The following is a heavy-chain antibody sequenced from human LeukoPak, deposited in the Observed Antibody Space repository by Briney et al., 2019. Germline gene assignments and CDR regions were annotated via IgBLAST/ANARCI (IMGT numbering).Heavy chain of an antibody. CDR1: GYTFSGYY. D-gene: IGHD2-8*02. Sequence: GASVKVSCKASGYTFSGYYMHWVRQAPGQGLEWMGWINPNSGGTNYAQKFQGRVTMTRDTSTSTVYMELGSLTSEDTAVYYCAREESGGYFDYWGQGTLVTVSS. V-gene: IGHV1-2*02. CDR2: INPNSGGT. CDR3: AREESGGYFDY. J-gene: IGHJ4*02.